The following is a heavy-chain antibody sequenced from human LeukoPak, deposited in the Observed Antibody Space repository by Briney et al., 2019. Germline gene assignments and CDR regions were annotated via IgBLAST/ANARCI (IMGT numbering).Heavy chain of an antibody. J-gene: IGHJ4*02. CDR2: IYYSGTT. D-gene: IGHD3-10*01. CDR1: GGTISSNSYY. Sequence: PSESLSLTCTVSGGTISSNSYYWGWIPQPPGKGLVWIGSIYYSGTTYYNPSLNRRTTISVDTTKNQYSLKLSLVTAADTAEYYCARLGFEDGGYFDYCGQGTLVTVSS. V-gene: IGHV4-39*01. CDR3: ARLGFEDGGYFDY.